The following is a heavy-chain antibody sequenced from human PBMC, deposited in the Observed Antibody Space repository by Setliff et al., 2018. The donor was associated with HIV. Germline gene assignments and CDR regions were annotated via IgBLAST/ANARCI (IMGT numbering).Heavy chain of an antibody. CDR1: GYTFTSYG. CDR2: INAYNGNT. J-gene: IGHJ4*02. CDR3: ARTLPQYTNLFDY. D-gene: IGHD5-18*01. Sequence: ASVKVSCKASGYTFTSYGINWVRQAPGQGLEWMGWINAYNGNTYYAQKFQGRVTMTRDTSISTAYMELSRLRSDDTAVYYCARTLPQYTNLFDYWGQGTLVTVSS. V-gene: IGHV1-18*01.